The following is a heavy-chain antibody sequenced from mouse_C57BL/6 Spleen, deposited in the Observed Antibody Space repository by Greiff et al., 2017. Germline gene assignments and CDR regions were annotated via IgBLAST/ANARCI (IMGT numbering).Heavy chain of an antibody. J-gene: IGHJ4*01. D-gene: IGHD1-1*01. Sequence: QVQLQQPGAELVKPGASVKLSCKASGYTFTSYWMHWVKQRPGQGLEWIGMIHPNSGSTNYNEKFKSKATLTVDTSSSTAYMQLSSLTSEDSAVYYCARLGSSSMDYWGQGTSVTVSS. V-gene: IGHV1-64*01. CDR3: ARLGSSSMDY. CDR1: GYTFTSYW. CDR2: IHPNSGST.